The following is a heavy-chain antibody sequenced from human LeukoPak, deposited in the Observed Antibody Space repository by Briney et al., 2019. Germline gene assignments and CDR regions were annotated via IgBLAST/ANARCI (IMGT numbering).Heavy chain of an antibody. CDR3: ARRYCSGGSCYSFRGDWFDP. Sequence: GGSLRLSCAASGFTFSSYGMHWVRQAPSKGLEWVAVIWYDGSNKYYADSVKGRFTISRDNSMNTLYLQMNSLRAEDTAVYYCARRYCSGGSCYSFRGDWFDPWGQGTLVTVSS. V-gene: IGHV3-33*01. CDR1: GFTFSSYG. J-gene: IGHJ5*02. D-gene: IGHD2-15*01. CDR2: IWYDGSNK.